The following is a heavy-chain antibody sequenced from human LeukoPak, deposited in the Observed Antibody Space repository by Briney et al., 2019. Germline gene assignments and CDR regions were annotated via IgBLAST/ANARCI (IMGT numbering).Heavy chain of an antibody. Sequence: ASVKVSCKASGGTFSSYAISWVRQAPGQGLEWMGGIIPIFGTANYAQKFRGRVTITADESTSTAYMELSSLRSEDTAVYYCARVQRDIPAEGMDVWGQGTTVTVSS. V-gene: IGHV1-69*13. CDR2: IIPIFGTA. J-gene: IGHJ6*02. CDR1: GGTFSSYA. D-gene: IGHD2-2*01. CDR3: ARVQRDIPAEGMDV.